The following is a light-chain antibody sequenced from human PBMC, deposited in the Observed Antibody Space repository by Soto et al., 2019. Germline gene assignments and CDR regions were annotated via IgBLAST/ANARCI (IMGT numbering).Light chain of an antibody. J-gene: IGKJ1*01. V-gene: IGKV3D-20*02. CDR1: QSVGSD. CDR3: QQRSDWPPWT. CDR2: GAS. Sequence: IVLTQSPGTLSLSPGERATLSCRASQSVGSDYLAWYQQKPGQPPRLLIYGASIRATGIPDRFTGSGSGTDFTLTISSLEPDDFAVYYCQQRSDWPPWTFGQGTKVEVK.